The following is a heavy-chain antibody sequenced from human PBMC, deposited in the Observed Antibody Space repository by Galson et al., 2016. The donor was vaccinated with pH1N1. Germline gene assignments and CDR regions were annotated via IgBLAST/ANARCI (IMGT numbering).Heavy chain of an antibody. Sequence: PALVKPTQTLTLTCIFSGFSITNRGEAVGWIRQPPGKALEWLALVYWDDDKFYSRSLQSRLTITKDTSKNQVVLRMTTMDPVDTGTYYCAHLYYYDTSGFYRYFDYWGQGILVTISS. J-gene: IGHJ4*02. CDR2: VYWDDDK. V-gene: IGHV2-5*02. D-gene: IGHD3-22*01. CDR3: AHLYYYDTSGFYRYFDY. CDR1: GFSITNRGEA.